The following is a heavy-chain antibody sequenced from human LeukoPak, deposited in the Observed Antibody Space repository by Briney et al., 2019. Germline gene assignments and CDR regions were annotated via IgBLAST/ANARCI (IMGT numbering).Heavy chain of an antibody. V-gene: IGHV1-2*02. CDR3: AREYSASEH. J-gene: IGHJ4*02. CDR2: IDPYTGNT. CDR1: GYTFVGYY. D-gene: IGHD5-12*01. Sequence: ASVKVSCKASGYTFVGYYLHWVRQAPGQGLEWMAWIDPYTGNTHYAQKFQGRITVARDTSVSTTYMELSWLTSDDTARYYCAREYSASEHWGQGTLVTVSS.